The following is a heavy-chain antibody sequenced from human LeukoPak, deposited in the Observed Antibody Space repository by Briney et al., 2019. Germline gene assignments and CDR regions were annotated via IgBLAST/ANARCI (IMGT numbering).Heavy chain of an antibody. Sequence: GGSLRLSCAASGFTFSSYSMNWVRQAPGKGLEWVSYISSSSSTIYYADSVKGRFTISRDNAKNSLYLQMNSLRAEDTAVYYCARGTITFGGVINWFDPWGQGTLVTVSS. J-gene: IGHJ5*02. V-gene: IGHV3-48*04. CDR1: GFTFSSYS. D-gene: IGHD3-16*01. CDR2: ISSSSSTI. CDR3: ARGTITFGGVINWFDP.